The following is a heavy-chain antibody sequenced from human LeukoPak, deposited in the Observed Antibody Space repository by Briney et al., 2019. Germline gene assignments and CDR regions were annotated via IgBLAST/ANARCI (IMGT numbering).Heavy chain of an antibody. V-gene: IGHV3-48*04. CDR1: GFTFSSYS. Sequence: GGSLRLSCAASGFTFSSYSMNWVRQAPGKGLEWVSYISSRSATIYYADSVKGRFTISRDNAKNSLYLQMNSLRAEDTAVYYCAELGITMIGGVWGKGTTVTISS. D-gene: IGHD3-10*02. J-gene: IGHJ6*04. CDR2: ISSRSATI. CDR3: AELGITMIGGV.